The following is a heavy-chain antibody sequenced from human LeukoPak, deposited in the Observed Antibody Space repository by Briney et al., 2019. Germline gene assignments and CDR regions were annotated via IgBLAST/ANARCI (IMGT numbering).Heavy chain of an antibody. CDR2: INPNSGGT. CDR1: GYTFTGYY. D-gene: IGHD5-12*01. CDR3: ARGLWNGYDFEPWFDP. V-gene: IGHV1-2*02. Sequence: ASVKVSCKASGYTFTGYYMRWVRQAPGQGLEWMGWINPNSGGTNYAQKFQGRVTMTRDTSISTAYMELSSLRSEDTAVYYCARGLWNGYDFEPWFDPWGQGTLVTVSS. J-gene: IGHJ5*02.